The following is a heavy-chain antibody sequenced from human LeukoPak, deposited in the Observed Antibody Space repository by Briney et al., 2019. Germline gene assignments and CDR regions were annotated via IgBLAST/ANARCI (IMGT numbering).Heavy chain of an antibody. D-gene: IGHD6-13*01. CDR2: IYCSGST. V-gene: IGHV4-61*01. CDR1: GGSISSSSYY. J-gene: IGHJ4*02. CDR3: ARGETEIAAAGRYYFDY. Sequence: SETLSLTCTVSGGSISSSSYYWSWIRQPPGKGLEWIGYIYCSGSTNYNPSLKSRVTISVDTSKNQFSLKLSSVTAADTAVYYCARGETEIAAAGRYYFDYWGQGTLVTVSS.